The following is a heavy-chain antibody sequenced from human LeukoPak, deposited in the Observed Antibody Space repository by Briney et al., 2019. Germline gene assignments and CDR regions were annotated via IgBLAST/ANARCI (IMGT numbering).Heavy chain of an antibody. Sequence: GSLRLSCTGSGFTLSSYAVHWVRQAPGKGLEWVSGINWNGGSTGYADSVKGRFTISRDNAKNSLYLQMNSLRAEDTALYHCARRQSGSYYSGGGSFDYWGQGTLVTVSS. CDR2: INWNGGST. CDR3: ARRQSGSYYSGGGSFDY. J-gene: IGHJ4*02. V-gene: IGHV3-20*01. D-gene: IGHD1-26*01. CDR1: GFTLSSYA.